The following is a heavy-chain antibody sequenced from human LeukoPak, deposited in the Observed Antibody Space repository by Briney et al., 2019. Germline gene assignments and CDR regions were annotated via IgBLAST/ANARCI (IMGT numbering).Heavy chain of an antibody. Sequence: ASVKVSCKASGYTFTGYYVHWVRQAPGQGLEWMGRINPNSGGTNYAQKFQGSVTMTRDTSISTAYMELSRLRSDDTAVYYCARDGTYYYDSSGYYSWGQGTLVTVSS. CDR1: GYTFTGYY. CDR3: ARDGTYYYDSSGYYS. D-gene: IGHD3-22*01. CDR2: INPNSGGT. J-gene: IGHJ4*02. V-gene: IGHV1-2*06.